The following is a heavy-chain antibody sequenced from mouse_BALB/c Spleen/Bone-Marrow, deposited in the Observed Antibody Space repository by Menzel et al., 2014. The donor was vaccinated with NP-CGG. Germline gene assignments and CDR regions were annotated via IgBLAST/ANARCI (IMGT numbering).Heavy chain of an antibody. CDR3: ARSTMITTGYYYAMDY. J-gene: IGHJ4*01. V-gene: IGHV5-17*02. D-gene: IGHD2-4*01. CDR2: ISSGGGTT. Sequence: EVQRVESGGGLVQPGGSRKVSCAASGFTFSSFGMHWVRRAPEKGLEWVAYISSGGGTTYYADTVKGRFTISRDNPKNTLFLQMTSLRSEDTAMYYCARSTMITTGYYYAMDYWGQGTSVTVSS. CDR1: GFTFSSFG.